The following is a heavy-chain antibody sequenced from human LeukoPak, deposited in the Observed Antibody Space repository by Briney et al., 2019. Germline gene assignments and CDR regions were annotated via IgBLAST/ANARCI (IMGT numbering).Heavy chain of an antibody. D-gene: IGHD3-22*01. CDR1: GDSISSGGYY. J-gene: IGHJ4*02. V-gene: IGHV4-34*01. CDR3: ARAPPHYYYDSSGYYYRFDY. CDR2: INHSGST. Sequence: KASETLSLTCAVSGDSISSGGYYWSWIRQPPGKGLEWIGEINHSGSTNYNPSLKSRVTISVDTSKNQFSLKLSSVTAADTAVYYCARAPPHYYYDSSGYYYRFDYWGQGTLVTVSS.